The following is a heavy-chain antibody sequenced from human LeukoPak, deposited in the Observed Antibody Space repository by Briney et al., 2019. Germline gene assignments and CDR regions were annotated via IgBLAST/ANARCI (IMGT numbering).Heavy chain of an antibody. CDR3: ARDLGAFDI. V-gene: IGHV4-38-2*02. CDR2: IYHSGST. CDR1: GYSISSGYY. Sequence: PSETLSLTCTVSGYSISSGYYWGWIRQPPGKGLEWIGSIYHSGSTYYNPSLKSRVTMSVDTSKNQFSLKLSSVTAADTAVYYCARDLGAFDIWGQGTMVTVSS. J-gene: IGHJ3*02.